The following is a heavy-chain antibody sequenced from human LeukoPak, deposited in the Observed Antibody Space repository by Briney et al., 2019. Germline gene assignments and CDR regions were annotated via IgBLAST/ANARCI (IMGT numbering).Heavy chain of an antibody. CDR2: ITDAVGST. Sequence: GSLRLSCAVSGLTFSSSWMDWVRPAPGKGLEWGSAITDAVGSTHYADSVKGRFTISSDNSKNTVYLQMNSLRPEDMAVYYCAKEIFSGLLYIDYWGQGTLVTVSS. D-gene: IGHD5-12*01. J-gene: IGHJ4*02. V-gene: IGHV3-23*01. CDR1: GLTFSSSW. CDR3: AKEIFSGLLYIDY.